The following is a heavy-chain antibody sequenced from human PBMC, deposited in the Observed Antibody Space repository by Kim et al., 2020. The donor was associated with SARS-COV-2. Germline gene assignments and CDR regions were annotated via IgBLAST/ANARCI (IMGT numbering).Heavy chain of an antibody. D-gene: IGHD2-15*01. CDR1: GGTFGTYP. V-gene: IGHV1-69*13. CDR3: AKKEIVGPLDY. Sequence: SVKVSCKASGGTFGTYPITWVRQAPGQGLELMGGIIPIFGTPDYAQNFQGRVTISADESPTAYMELSSLRSEDTAVYYCAKKEIVGPLDYWGQGTLVTVSS. CDR2: IIPIFGTP. J-gene: IGHJ4*02.